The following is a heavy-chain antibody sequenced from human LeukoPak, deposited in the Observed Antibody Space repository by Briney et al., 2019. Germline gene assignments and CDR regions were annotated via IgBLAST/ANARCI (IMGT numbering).Heavy chain of an antibody. CDR3: ATARAYFDY. CDR1: GFTFSSYW. J-gene: IGHJ4*02. CDR2: IKQDGSEK. D-gene: IGHD3-10*01. V-gene: IGHV3-7*01. Sequence: GGSLRLSCAASGFTFSSYWMSWVRQAPGKGLEWVANIKQDGSEKNYVDSVKGRFTISRDNAKNSLYLQMSSLRVEDTAVYYCATARAYFDYWRQGTLVTVSP.